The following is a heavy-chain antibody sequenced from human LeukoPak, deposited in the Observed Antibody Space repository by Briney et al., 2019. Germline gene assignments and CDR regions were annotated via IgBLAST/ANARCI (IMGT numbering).Heavy chain of an antibody. CDR1: GGSFSGYY. V-gene: IGHV4-34*01. J-gene: IGHJ4*02. CDR2: INHSGIT. Sequence: PSETLSLTCAVYGGSFSGYYWSWIRQPPGKGLEWIGEINHSGITNYNPSLKSRVTISVDTSKNQFSLKLSSVTAADTAVYYCAKRGLGYCSSTSCPLWYYFDYWGQGTLVTVSS. D-gene: IGHD2-2*01. CDR3: AKRGLGYCSSTSCPLWYYFDY.